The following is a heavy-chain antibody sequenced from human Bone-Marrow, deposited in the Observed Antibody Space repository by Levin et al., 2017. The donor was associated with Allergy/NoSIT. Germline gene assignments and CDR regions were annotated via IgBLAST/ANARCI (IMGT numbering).Heavy chain of an antibody. J-gene: IGHJ6*03. CDR1: GGSIETSKFY. D-gene: IGHD6-19*01. V-gene: IGHV4-39*01. CDR3: ARLARGGGWYTAHYNYYMDV. CDR2: TYYVANI. Sequence: SETLSLTCSVSGGSIETSKFYWGWIRQTPGKGLEWIGTTYYVANIYYNPPLQGRVAISVDRSKTQFSLRLTSVTAADSGVYYCARLARGGGWYTAHYNYYMDVWGRGTTVTVSS.